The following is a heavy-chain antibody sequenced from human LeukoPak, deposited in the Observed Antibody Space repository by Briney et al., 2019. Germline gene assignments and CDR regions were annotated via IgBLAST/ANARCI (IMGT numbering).Heavy chain of an antibody. D-gene: IGHD2-8*01. Sequence: ASVKVSCKASGYTFTNYYIHWVRQAPGQGLEWMGLINPSGGSTDYAQKFQGRVTVTRDTSTSTVYMELSSLRSEDTAVYYCARPLAPVMLNAFDIWGQGTMVTVSS. CDR1: GYTFTNYY. V-gene: IGHV1-46*01. CDR3: ARPLAPVMLNAFDI. CDR2: INPSGGST. J-gene: IGHJ3*02.